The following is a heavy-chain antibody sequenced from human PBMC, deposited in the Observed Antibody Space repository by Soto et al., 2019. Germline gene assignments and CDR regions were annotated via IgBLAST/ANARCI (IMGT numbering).Heavy chain of an antibody. Sequence: EVQLLESGGGLVQPGGSLRLSCAASGFTFSSYAMSWVRQAPGKGLEWVSAISGSGGSTYYADSVKGRFTISRDNSKNTLYLQMNSLRAKDTAVYYCAKDRLNSSSWYYFDYWGQGTLVTVSS. J-gene: IGHJ4*02. D-gene: IGHD6-13*01. CDR1: GFTFSSYA. V-gene: IGHV3-23*01. CDR3: AKDRLNSSSWYYFDY. CDR2: ISGSGGST.